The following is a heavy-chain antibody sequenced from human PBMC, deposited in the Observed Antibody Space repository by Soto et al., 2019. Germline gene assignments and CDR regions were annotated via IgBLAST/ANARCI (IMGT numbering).Heavy chain of an antibody. CDR2: IWYDGSNK. D-gene: IGHD2-21*02. V-gene: IGHV3-33*01. J-gene: IGHJ4*02. CDR3: ARGGTSSGKLHIVVVTAPDDY. CDR1: GFTFSSYG. Sequence: GGSLRLSCAASGFTFSSYGMHWVRQAPGKGLEWVAVIWYDGSNKYYADSVKGRFTISRDNSKNTLYLQMNSLRAEDTAVYYCARGGTSSGKLHIVVVTAPDDYWGQGTLVTVSS.